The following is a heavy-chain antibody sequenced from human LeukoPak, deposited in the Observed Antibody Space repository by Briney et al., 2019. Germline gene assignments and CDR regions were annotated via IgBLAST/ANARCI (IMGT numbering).Heavy chain of an antibody. CDR3: AKDRCSSTSCSPPFALGFDY. Sequence: PGGSLRLSCEASGFIFSSDSMNWVRQAPGKGLEWISYISHDGGIRSYADSVRGRFTISRDNSKNTLYLQMNSLRAEDTAVYYCAKDRCSSTSCSPPFALGFDYWGQGTLVTVSS. D-gene: IGHD2-2*01. J-gene: IGHJ4*02. CDR1: GFIFSSDS. CDR2: ISHDGGIR. V-gene: IGHV3-48*01.